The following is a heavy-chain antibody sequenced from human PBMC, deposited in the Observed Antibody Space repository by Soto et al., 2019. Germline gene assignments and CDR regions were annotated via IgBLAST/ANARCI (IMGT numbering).Heavy chain of an antibody. CDR2: ISAYSGKT. CDR3: ARDPYLGDHQY. CDR1: GYTFTTYG. Sequence: QVPLVQSGGEVKKPGASVKVSCKTSGYTFTTYGISWARQAPGQGLEWVGWISAYSGKTHYAQKFQGKVTMTTDTSTNTAYLELRSLRSDDTAVYYCARDPYLGDHQYWGQGTLVTVSS. V-gene: IGHV1-18*01. J-gene: IGHJ4*02. D-gene: IGHD3-16*01.